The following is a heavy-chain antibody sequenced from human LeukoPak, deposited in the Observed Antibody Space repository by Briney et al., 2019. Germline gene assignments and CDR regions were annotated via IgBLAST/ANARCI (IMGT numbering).Heavy chain of an antibody. CDR1: GFTFSSYW. CDR3: AKDLTPRDSRSWYTDAYDI. D-gene: IGHD6-13*01. Sequence: QSGGSLRLSCAASGFTFSSYWMSWVRQAPGKGLEWVSYTSNSGSPKSYADSVEGRFTISRDNAKNSVYLQTNSLRAEDTAVYYCAKDLTPRDSRSWYTDAYDIWGQGTMVTVSS. J-gene: IGHJ3*02. CDR2: TSNSGSPK. V-gene: IGHV3-48*04.